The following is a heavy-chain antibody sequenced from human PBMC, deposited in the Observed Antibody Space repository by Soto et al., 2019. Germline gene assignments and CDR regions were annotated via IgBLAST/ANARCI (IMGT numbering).Heavy chain of an antibody. V-gene: IGHV3-23*01. J-gene: IGHJ6*03. CDR2: ISGSGGST. D-gene: IGHD2-15*01. CDR3: AKGRDLYCSGGSCYPDYYYYYYMDV. Sequence: EVQLLESGGGLVQPGGSLRLSCAASGFTFSSYAMSWVRQAPGKGLEWVSAISGSGGSTYYADSVKGRFTISRDNSKNTLYLQMNSLRAEDTAVYYCAKGRDLYCSGGSCYPDYYYYYYMDVWGKGTTVTVSS. CDR1: GFTFSSYA.